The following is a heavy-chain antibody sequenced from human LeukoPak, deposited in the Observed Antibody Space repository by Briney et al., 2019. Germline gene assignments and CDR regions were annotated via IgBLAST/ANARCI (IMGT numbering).Heavy chain of an antibody. J-gene: IGHJ4*02. CDR3: ETDYGSTVTNPGAFDY. CDR2: IWYNGSNK. D-gene: IGHD4-17*01. CDR1: GFTFRRYG. V-gene: IGHV3-33*01. Sequence: GKCLRLSCGAPGFTFRRYGMHWDRQAPAKRLEWEALIWYNGSNKYYGNSVKGRFTISRDNSTSTPYLQISSLRAQDTAVYYCETDYGSTVTNPGAFDYWGQGTLVTVS.